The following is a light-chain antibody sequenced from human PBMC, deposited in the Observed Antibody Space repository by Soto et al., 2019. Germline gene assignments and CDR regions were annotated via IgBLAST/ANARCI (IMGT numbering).Light chain of an antibody. CDR2: STM. V-gene: IGLV7-43*01. Sequence: QTVVTQEPSLTVSPGGTVTLTCASSSGAVTSDSYPSLFQQKPGQAPRALIYSTMDKHSWTPARFSGSLLGGKAALTLTGVQPEDEADYYCLLYYGGPVVFGGGTKLTVL. CDR3: LLYYGGPVV. CDR1: SGAVTSDSY. J-gene: IGLJ2*01.